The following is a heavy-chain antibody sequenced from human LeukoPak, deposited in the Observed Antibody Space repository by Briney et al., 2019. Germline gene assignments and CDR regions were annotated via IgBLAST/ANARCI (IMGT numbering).Heavy chain of an antibody. Sequence: GGSLRRSCAASGFTFSSYWMHWVRQAPGKGLVWVSRINSDGSSTSYADSVKGRFTISRDNAKNTLYLQMNSLRAEDTAVYYCARGSKIVVVVAATGYYYGMDVWGQGTTVTVSS. CDR1: GFTFSSYW. D-gene: IGHD2-15*01. V-gene: IGHV3-74*01. CDR3: ARGSKIVVVVAATGYYYGMDV. J-gene: IGHJ6*02. CDR2: INSDGSST.